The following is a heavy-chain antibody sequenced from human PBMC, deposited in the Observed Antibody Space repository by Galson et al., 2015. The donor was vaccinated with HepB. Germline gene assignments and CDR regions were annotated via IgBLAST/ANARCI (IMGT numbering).Heavy chain of an antibody. Sequence: SLRLSCAASGFTFGSYGMHWVRQAPGKGLEWVAVISYDGSNKYYADSVKGRFTISRDNSKNTLYLQMNSLRAEDTAVYYCAKSETSCPLDYWGQGTLVTVSS. J-gene: IGHJ4*02. CDR1: GFTFGSYG. D-gene: IGHD2-2*01. CDR2: ISYDGSNK. CDR3: AKSETSCPLDY. V-gene: IGHV3-30*18.